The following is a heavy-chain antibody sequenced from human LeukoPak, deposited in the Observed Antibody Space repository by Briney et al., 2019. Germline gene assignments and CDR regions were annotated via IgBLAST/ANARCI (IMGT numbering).Heavy chain of an antibody. D-gene: IGHD2-2*01. CDR2: ISAYNGNT. J-gene: IGHJ3*02. V-gene: IGHV1-18*01. CDR1: GGTFSSYA. CDR3: ARAPSRYCSSTSCYGGDAFDI. Sequence: ASVKVSCKASGGTFSSYAISWVRQAPGQGLEWMGWISAYNGNTNYAQKLQGRVTMTTDTSTSTAYMELRSLRSDDTAVYYCARAPSRYCSSTSCYGGDAFDIWGQGTMVTVSS.